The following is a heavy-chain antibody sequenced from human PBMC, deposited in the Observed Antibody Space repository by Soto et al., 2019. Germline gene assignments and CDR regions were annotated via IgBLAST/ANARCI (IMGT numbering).Heavy chain of an antibody. CDR1: GDSISGGYY. Sequence: QVQLQESGPGLVKPSQTLSLTCTVSGDSISGGYYWSWIHQHPGKGLEWIGYVSPIGTSYYKPSLNRRVSISMDTSKNQFSLEVNSVTAADTAVYYCARDRGSYGMDVWGQGTTVTVSS. D-gene: IGHD3-10*01. J-gene: IGHJ6*02. CDR3: ARDRGSYGMDV. CDR2: VSPIGTS. V-gene: IGHV4-31*03.